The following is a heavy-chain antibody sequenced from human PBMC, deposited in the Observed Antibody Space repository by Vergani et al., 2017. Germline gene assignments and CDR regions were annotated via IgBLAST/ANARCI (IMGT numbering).Heavy chain of an antibody. J-gene: IGHJ5*02. Sequence: QVQLVESGGGVVQRGGSLRLSCATSGFTLSNYDMQWIRQGPGKGLEFVAFIQFDGSNQYYADSVKGRFTLSRDFSKTTLYLQMNSLRTDDTATYYCSKHFRGWGIYHWGQGTQVIVSS. D-gene: IGHD3-3*02. CDR2: IQFDGSNQ. V-gene: IGHV3-30*02. CDR1: GFTLSNYD. CDR3: SKHFRGWGIYH.